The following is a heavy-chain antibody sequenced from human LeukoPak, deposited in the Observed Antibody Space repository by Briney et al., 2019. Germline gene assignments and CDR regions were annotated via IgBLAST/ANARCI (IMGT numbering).Heavy chain of an antibody. D-gene: IGHD2-2*01. CDR1: GGTFSSYA. J-gene: IGHJ6*03. CDR3: AREAVVVPAASHPRANYYMDV. V-gene: IGHV1-69*01. CDR2: IIPIFGTA. Sequence: SVKVSCKASGGTFSSYAISWVRQAPGQGLEWMGGIIPIFGTANYAQKFQGRVTITADESTSIAYMELSSLRSEDTAVYYCAREAVVVPAASHPRANYYMDVWGKGTTVTVSS.